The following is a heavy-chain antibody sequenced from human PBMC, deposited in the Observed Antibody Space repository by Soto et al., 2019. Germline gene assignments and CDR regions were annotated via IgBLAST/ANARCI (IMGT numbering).Heavy chain of an antibody. D-gene: IGHD6-13*01. CDR2: IDGSGGST. CDR1: GFNFNNYA. J-gene: IGHJ4*02. V-gene: IGHV3-23*01. CDR3: AKAGAAAWNDY. Sequence: GGSLXLSCAASGFNFNNYAVTWVRQAPGKGLEWVSAIDGSGGSTFYADSVKGRFSISRDNSKSTLYLQMNSLRAEDTAVYYCAKAGAAAWNDYWGQGTLVTVSS.